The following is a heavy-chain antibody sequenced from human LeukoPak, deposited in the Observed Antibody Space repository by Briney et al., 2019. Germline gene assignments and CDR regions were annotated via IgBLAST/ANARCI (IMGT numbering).Heavy chain of an antibody. V-gene: IGHV4-4*09. CDR2: IFTSGST. Sequence: SETLSLTCTVSGGSISSYYWSWIRQPPGKGLEWIGYIFTSGSTNYNPSLKSRVTISVDTSKNQFSLKLSSVTAADTAVYYCARAPTYSSSWYYFDYWGQGTLVTVSS. CDR1: GGSISSYY. J-gene: IGHJ4*02. CDR3: ARAPTYSSSWYYFDY. D-gene: IGHD6-13*01.